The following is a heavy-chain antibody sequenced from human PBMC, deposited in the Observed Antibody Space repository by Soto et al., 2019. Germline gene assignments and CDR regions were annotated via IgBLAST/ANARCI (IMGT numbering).Heavy chain of an antibody. CDR2: IYHSGST. V-gene: IGHV4-4*02. CDR1: GGSISSNNW. J-gene: IGHJ4*02. Sequence: QVQLQESGPGLVKPSGTLSLTCAVSGGSISSNNWWSWVRQPPGKGLEWIGEIYHSGSTNYNPSLENRVTILVDKSKNQFSLNLRSVTAADTAVYYCARRTDYYASSGTFDYWGQGTLVTVSS. CDR3: ARRTDYYASSGTFDY. D-gene: IGHD3-22*01.